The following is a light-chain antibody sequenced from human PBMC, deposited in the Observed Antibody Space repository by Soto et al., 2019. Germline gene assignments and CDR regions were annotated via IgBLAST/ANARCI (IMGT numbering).Light chain of an antibody. CDR2: DVS. J-gene: IGLJ1*01. CDR3: SAFTSSNTYV. Sequence: QSVLTQPASVSGSPGQSISISCTGTSSDVGGYSHVSWYQQHPGKAPKVMIYDVSNRPSGVSSRFSGSKSGNTAFLTISGLQAEDEDDFYSSAFTSSNTYVVGTGTKVTVL. V-gene: IGLV2-14*03. CDR1: SSDVGGYSH.